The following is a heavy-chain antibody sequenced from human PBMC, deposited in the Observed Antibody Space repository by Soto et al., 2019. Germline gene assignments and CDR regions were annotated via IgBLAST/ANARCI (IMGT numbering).Heavy chain of an antibody. CDR3: ARAGFGSGWSQEIDV. J-gene: IGHJ5*02. CDR1: GFIFRTYA. V-gene: IGHV3-30*04. CDR2: ISTDGSKK. Sequence: QVQLVESGGGVVQPGRSLRLSCAASGFIFRTYAVHWVRQAPGKGLEWVAIISTDGSKKYYADSVKSRFTISRDNRKNTLYLEMNSLRVEDTAVYYCARAGFGSGWSQEIDVWGQGTLVTVSS. D-gene: IGHD6-19*01.